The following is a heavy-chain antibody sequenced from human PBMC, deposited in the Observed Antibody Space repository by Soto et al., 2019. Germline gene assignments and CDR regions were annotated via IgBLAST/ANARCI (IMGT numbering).Heavy chain of an antibody. CDR2: IYHSGST. J-gene: IGHJ4*02. D-gene: IGHD6-13*01. CDR3: ASSYSSSWLDY. CDR1: GGSISSGGYS. Sequence: SETLSLTCAVSGGSISSGGYSWSWIRQPPGKGLEWIGYIYHSGSTYYNPSLKSRVTISVDRSKNQFSLKLSSVTAADTAVYYCASSYSSSWLDYWGQGTLVTVSS. V-gene: IGHV4-30-2*01.